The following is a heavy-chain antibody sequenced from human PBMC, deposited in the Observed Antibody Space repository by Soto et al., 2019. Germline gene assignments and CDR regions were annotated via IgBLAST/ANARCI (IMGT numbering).Heavy chain of an antibody. V-gene: IGHV4-61*01. Sequence: SETLSLTCTVSGGSVSSGSYYWSWIRQPPGKGLEWIGYIYYSGSTNYNPSLKSRVTISVDTSKNQFSLKLSSVTASDTAVYYCARVYCISTSCYVGYWGQGSLVTVSS. CDR3: ARVYCISTSCYVGY. J-gene: IGHJ4*02. D-gene: IGHD2-2*01. CDR1: GGSVSSGSYY. CDR2: IYYSGST.